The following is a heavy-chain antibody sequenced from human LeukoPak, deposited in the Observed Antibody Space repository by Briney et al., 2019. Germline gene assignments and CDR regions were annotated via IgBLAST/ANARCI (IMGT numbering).Heavy chain of an antibody. J-gene: IGHJ4*02. Sequence: GGSLRLSCAASGFTFSSYGMHWVRQAPGKGLEWVAIIWSDGSNKYYADSVKGRFTISRDNSKNTLYLQMNSLRAEDTAVYYCVKGSAYYHDYFDYWGQGTLVTVSS. D-gene: IGHD3-22*01. CDR2: IWSDGSNK. CDR3: VKGSAYYHDYFDY. CDR1: GFTFSSYG. V-gene: IGHV3-33*01.